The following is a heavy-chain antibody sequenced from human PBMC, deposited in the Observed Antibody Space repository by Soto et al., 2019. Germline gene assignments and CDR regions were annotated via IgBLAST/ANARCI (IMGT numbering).Heavy chain of an antibody. CDR1: GFTFTSSA. CDR2: IVVGSGNT. Sequence: ASVKVSCKASGFTFTSSAMQWVRQARGQRLEWIGWIVVGSGNTNYAQKFQERVTITRDMSTSTAYMELSSLRSEDTAVYYCAADVQWGYCSGGSCYSGVYWGQGTLVTVSS. V-gene: IGHV1-58*02. D-gene: IGHD2-15*01. CDR3: AADVQWGYCSGGSCYSGVY. J-gene: IGHJ4*02.